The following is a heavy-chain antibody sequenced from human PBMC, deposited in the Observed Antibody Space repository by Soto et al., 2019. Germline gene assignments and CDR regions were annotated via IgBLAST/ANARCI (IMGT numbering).Heavy chain of an antibody. D-gene: IGHD7-27*01. CDR1: GFTFSNYG. J-gene: IGHJ6*03. Sequence: GGSLRLSCAASGFTFSNYGMHWVRQAPGKGLEWVAVIWYDGSNKYYGDSVKGRLTISRDNSKNTLYLQMNSLRVEDTAVYYCARGYLGYYYMDVWGKGTTVTVSS. CDR2: IWYDGSNK. V-gene: IGHV3-33*01. CDR3: ARGYLGYYYMDV.